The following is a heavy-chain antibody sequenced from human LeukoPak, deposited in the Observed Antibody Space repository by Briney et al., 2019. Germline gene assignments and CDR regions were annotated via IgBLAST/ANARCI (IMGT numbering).Heavy chain of an antibody. V-gene: IGHV3-53*01. Sequence: GGSLRPSCAASGFTVSSNYMSWVRQAPGKGLEWVSVIYSGGSTYCADSVKGRFTISRDNSKNTLYLQMNSLRAEDTAVYYCARDRGGSYSFDYWGQGTLVTVSS. J-gene: IGHJ4*02. CDR2: IYSGGST. CDR3: ARDRGGSYSFDY. CDR1: GFTVSSNY. D-gene: IGHD1-26*01.